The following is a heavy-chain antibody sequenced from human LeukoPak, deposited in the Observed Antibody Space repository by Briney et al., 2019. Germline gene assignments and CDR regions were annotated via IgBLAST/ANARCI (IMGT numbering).Heavy chain of an antibody. CDR2: IYHSGST. Sequence: KTSETLSLTCTVSGYSISSGYYWGWIRQPPGKGLEWIGSIYHSGSTYYNPSLKSRVTISVDTSKNQFSLKLSSVTAADTAVYYCARVDRIAAADYWGQGTLVTVSS. CDR1: GYSISSGYY. J-gene: IGHJ4*02. CDR3: ARVDRIAAADY. V-gene: IGHV4-38-2*02. D-gene: IGHD6-13*01.